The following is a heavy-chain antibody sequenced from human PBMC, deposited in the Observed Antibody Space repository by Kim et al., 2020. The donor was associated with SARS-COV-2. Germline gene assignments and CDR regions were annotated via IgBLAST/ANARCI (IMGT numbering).Heavy chain of an antibody. V-gene: IGHV7-4-1*02. CDR2: INTNTGNP. CDR3: AREGGGSRGSPSRRRHWFDP. CDR1: GYTFTSYA. Sequence: ASVKVSCKASGYTFTSYAMNWVRQAPGQGLEWMGWINTNTGNPTYAQGFTGRFVFSLDTSVSTAYLQISSLKAEDTAVYYCAREGGGSRGSPSRRRHWFDPWGQGTLVTVSS. D-gene: IGHD2-15*01. J-gene: IGHJ5*02.